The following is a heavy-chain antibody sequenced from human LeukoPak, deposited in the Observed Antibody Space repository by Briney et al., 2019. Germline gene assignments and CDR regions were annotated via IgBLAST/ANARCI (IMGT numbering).Heavy chain of an antibody. CDR2: LYYTGST. D-gene: IGHD7-27*01. Sequence: SETLSLTCAVSGGSVSDYYWSWIRQSPGKGLEWIGYLYYTGSTSYNPSLKSRVTISADTSKNQFSLKLNSVTAADTAVYYCATRKLGNDYWGQGTLVTVSS. J-gene: IGHJ4*02. CDR1: GGSVSDYY. V-gene: IGHV4-59*02. CDR3: ATRKLGNDY.